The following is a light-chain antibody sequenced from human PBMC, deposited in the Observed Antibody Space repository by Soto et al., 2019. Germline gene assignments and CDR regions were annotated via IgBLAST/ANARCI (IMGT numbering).Light chain of an antibody. J-gene: IGKJ2*01. V-gene: IGKV3-20*01. CDR1: QSVSSSY. CDR2: GAS. CDR3: QQYGSSPHT. Sequence: EIVLTQSPGTLSLSPGERATLSCRASQSVSSSYLAWYQHKPGQAPRLLIYGASSRATGIPDRFSGSGSGTGSTLTISRLEPEDLAEYYCQQYGSSPHTFGQGTKLEIK.